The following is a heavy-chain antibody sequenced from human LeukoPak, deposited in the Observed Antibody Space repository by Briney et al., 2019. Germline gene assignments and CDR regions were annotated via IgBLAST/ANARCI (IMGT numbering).Heavy chain of an antibody. J-gene: IGHJ4*02. Sequence: SETLSLTCTVSSGSISSDYWSWIRQSPGKGLEWIGSTYYSGSGTTNYNPSLKSRVTMSIDRSKSLFSLRLSPVTAADTAVYYCARDMSQKWFYYWGQGALVTVSS. CDR3: ARDMSQKWFYY. V-gene: IGHV4-59*01. CDR1: SGSISSDY. D-gene: IGHD3-22*01. CDR2: TYYSGSGTT.